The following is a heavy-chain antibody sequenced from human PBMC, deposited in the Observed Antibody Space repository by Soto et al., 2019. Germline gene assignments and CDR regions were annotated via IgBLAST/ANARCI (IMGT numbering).Heavy chain of an antibody. CDR2: ISWNSGSI. CDR3: AREFDYIFDY. CDR1: GFTFDDYA. D-gene: IGHD4-4*01. V-gene: IGHV3-9*01. Sequence: EVQLVESGGGLVQPGRSLRLSCAASGFTFDDYAMHWVRQAPGKGLEWVSGISWNSGSIGYADSVKGRFTISRDNAKNSLYLQMNSLRAEDTAVYYCAREFDYIFDYWGQGTLVTVSS. J-gene: IGHJ4*02.